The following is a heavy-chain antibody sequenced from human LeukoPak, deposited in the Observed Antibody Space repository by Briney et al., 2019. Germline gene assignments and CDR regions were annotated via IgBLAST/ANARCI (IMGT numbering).Heavy chain of an antibody. Sequence: SETLSLTCTVSGGSISSYYWSWIRQPPGKGLEWIGSIYYSGSTYYNPSLKSRVTISVDTSKNQFSLKLSSVTAADTAVYYCARHRAVDFLWAFDIWGQGTMVTVSS. CDR1: GGSISSYY. V-gene: IGHV4-59*05. D-gene: IGHD6-19*01. J-gene: IGHJ3*02. CDR3: ARHRAVDFLWAFDI. CDR2: IYYSGST.